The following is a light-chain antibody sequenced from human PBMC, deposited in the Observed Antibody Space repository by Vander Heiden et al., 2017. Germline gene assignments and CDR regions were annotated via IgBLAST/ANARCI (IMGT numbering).Light chain of an antibody. J-gene: IGKJ4*01. CDR2: LGS. CDR1: QSLLHNNGYEY. V-gene: IGKV2-28*01. CDR3: MQALQIPPT. Sequence: DIALTQSPLSLPVTPGEPASISCRSSQSLLHNNGYEYLDWFLQKPGQSPQLLIYLGSNRASGVPDRFSGSGSGTDFTLKISRVEAEDVGVYYCMQALQIPPTFGGGTRVEIK.